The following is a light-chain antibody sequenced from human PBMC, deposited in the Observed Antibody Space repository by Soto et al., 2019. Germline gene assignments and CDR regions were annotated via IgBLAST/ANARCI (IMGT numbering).Light chain of an antibody. CDR3: ISYTGSSTDVV. CDR1: SSDVGAYNY. CDR2: YVN. V-gene: IGLV2-14*03. Sequence: QSVLTQPASVSGSPGQSITISCTGNSSDVGAYNYVSWYQHHPGKAPKLMIYYVNNRPSGVSNRFSGSKSGNTASLTISGLQAEDEADYYCISYTGSSTDVVFGGGTKLTVL. J-gene: IGLJ2*01.